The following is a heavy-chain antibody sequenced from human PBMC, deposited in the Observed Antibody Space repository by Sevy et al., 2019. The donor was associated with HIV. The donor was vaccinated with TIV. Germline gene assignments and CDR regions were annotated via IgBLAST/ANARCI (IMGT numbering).Heavy chain of an antibody. CDR2: IKQDGSDE. V-gene: IGHV3-7*01. CDR1: GFTFSSYW. D-gene: IGHD3-10*01. CDR3: ARSRGWRDAFDI. Sequence: GGSLRLSCAASGFTFSSYWMTWVRQAPGKGLEWVANIKQDGSDEYYVDSVKGRFTISRDNAKNSLYLQMNSLRGEDTAMYYCARSRGWRDAFDIWGQGTMVTVSS. J-gene: IGHJ3*02.